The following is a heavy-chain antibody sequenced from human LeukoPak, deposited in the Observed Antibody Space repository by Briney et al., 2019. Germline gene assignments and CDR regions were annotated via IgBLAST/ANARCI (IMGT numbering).Heavy chain of an antibody. Sequence: GGSLRLSCAASGFTFDDYTMHWVRQAPGKGLEWVSLISWDGGSTYYADSVKGRFTISRDNSKNSLYLQMNSLRTEDTTLYYCAKDMGGGWGRYFAAFDIWGQGTMVTVSS. J-gene: IGHJ3*02. V-gene: IGHV3-43*01. CDR3: AKDMGGGWGRYFAAFDI. CDR1: GFTFDDYT. CDR2: ISWDGGST. D-gene: IGHD3-16*01.